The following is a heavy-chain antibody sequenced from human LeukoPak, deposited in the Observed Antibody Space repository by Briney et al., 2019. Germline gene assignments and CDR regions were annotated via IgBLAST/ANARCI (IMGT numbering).Heavy chain of an antibody. D-gene: IGHD2-2*01. CDR1: GFTFDDYA. J-gene: IGHJ5*02. Sequence: PGRSLRLSCAASGFTFDDYAMHWVRQAPGKGLEWVSGISWNSGSIGYADSVKGRFTISRDNAKNSLYLQMSSLRAEDTALYYCAKAMGYQLLSPLGYPWGQGTLVTVSS. CDR3: AKAMGYQLLSPLGYP. CDR2: ISWNSGSI. V-gene: IGHV3-9*01.